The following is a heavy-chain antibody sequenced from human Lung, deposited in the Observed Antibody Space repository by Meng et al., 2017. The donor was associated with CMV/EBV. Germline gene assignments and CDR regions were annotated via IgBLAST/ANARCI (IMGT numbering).Heavy chain of an antibody. Sequence: SVKVSCXASGYTFTSYDISWVRQAPGQGLEWMGWMNPNSGNTDSAQNFQGRVTMTRNTSISTAYMELSSLRSEDTAVYYCVKDSEYCRGIRCPWWGQGTLVTVSS. J-gene: IGHJ4*02. D-gene: IGHD2-2*01. CDR3: VKDSEYCRGIRCPW. CDR2: MNPNSGNT. CDR1: GYTFTSYD. V-gene: IGHV1-8*01.